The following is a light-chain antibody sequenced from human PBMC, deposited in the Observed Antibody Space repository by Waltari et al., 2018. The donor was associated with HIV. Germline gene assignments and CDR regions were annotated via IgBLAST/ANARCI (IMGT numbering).Light chain of an antibody. J-gene: IGLJ3*02. CDR1: SGRIASNY. V-gene: IGLV6-57*02. Sequence: NLMLTQPHSVSESPGKTVTISCTGSSGRIASNYVQWYQQRPGSAPTTVIFEDNQRSSGVPDRFSCSSDSSSNSASLTISRLKTEDEADYYCQSFDGITAVFGGGTKLTVL. CDR2: EDN. CDR3: QSFDGITAV.